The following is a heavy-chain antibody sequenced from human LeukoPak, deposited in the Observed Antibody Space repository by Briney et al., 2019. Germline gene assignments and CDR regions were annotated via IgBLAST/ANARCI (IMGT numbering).Heavy chain of an antibody. CDR3: ARRGIAAAGYDY. CDR1: GGSISSGGYY. CDR2: IYYSGTT. Sequence: SETLSLTCTVSGGSISSGGYYWSWIRQPPGKGLEWIGYIYYSGTTNYNPSLKSRVTILVDTSKNQFSLNLSSVTAADTAVYYCARRGIAAAGYDYWGQGTLVTVSS. V-gene: IGHV4-61*08. D-gene: IGHD6-13*01. J-gene: IGHJ4*02.